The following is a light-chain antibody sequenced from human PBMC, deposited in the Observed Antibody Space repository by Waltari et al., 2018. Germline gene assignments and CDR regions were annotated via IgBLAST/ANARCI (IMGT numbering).Light chain of an antibody. CDR3: ATWDDRLGAGA. Sequence: QSLLTQPPSVSAAPGPQVTISCSRRTPHIGQHYVPWYQHLPGTAPKPLIYDNNERPSGIPDRFSGSKSGTSATLDITGLQTGDEGDYYCATWDDRLGAGALGGGTKLTVL. CDR1: TPHIGQHY. CDR2: DNN. V-gene: IGLV1-51*01. J-gene: IGLJ2*01.